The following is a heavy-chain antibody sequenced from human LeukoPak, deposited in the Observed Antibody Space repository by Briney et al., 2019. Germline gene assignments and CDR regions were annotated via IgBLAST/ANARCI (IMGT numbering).Heavy chain of an antibody. CDR2: ITTSSSYI. V-gene: IGHV3-21*01. CDR1: GFTFSRYS. J-gene: IGHJ4*02. Sequence: PGGSLRLSCAASGFTFSRYSMNWVRQAPGKGLEWVSSITTSSSYIYYADSVKGRFTISRDNAKNSLYLQMNSLRAEDTAVYYCARHVVALGFDYWGQGTLVTVSS. CDR3: ARHVVALGFDY. D-gene: IGHD3-22*01.